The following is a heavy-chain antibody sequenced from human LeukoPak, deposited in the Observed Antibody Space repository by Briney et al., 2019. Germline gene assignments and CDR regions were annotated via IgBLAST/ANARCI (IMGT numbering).Heavy chain of an antibody. CDR3: VRDQGAFDM. CDR1: GFTFSSYA. J-gene: IGHJ3*02. V-gene: IGHV3-7*05. CDR2: IKQDGSEK. Sequence: PGGSLRLSCAASGFTFSSYAMSWIRQAPGKGLEWVANIKQDGSEKYFVASLRGRFTISRDNAKNSLFLQMNSLRAEDTAVYYCVRDQGAFDMWGQGTVVTVSS.